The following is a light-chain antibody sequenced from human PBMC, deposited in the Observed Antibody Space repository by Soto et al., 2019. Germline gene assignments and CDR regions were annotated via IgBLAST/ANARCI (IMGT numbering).Light chain of an antibody. CDR3: QEYGSSPRT. V-gene: IGKV3-20*01. CDR1: QSVSSSY. CDR2: GAS. J-gene: IGKJ1*01. Sequence: EIVLTQSPGTLSLSPGERPTLSCRASQSVSSSYLAWYQQKPGQAPRLLIYGASSRATGIPDRFSGSGSGTHFTLTISRLEPEDFAVYYCQEYGSSPRTFGQGTKVEI.